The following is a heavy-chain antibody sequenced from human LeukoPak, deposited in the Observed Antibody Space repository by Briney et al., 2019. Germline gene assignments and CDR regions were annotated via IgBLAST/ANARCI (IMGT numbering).Heavy chain of an antibody. Sequence: ASVTVSCKASGYTFTGYYMHWVRQAPGQGLEWMGWINPNSGGTNYAQKFQGRVTMTRDTSISTAYMELSRLRSDDTAVYYCARRLPIAAAGTGPHWFDPWGQGTLVTVSS. D-gene: IGHD6-13*01. CDR1: GYTFTGYY. V-gene: IGHV1-2*02. CDR2: INPNSGGT. J-gene: IGHJ5*02. CDR3: ARRLPIAAAGTGPHWFDP.